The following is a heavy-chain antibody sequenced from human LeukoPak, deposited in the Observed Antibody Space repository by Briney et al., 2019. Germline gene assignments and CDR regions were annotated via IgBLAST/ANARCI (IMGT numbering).Heavy chain of an antibody. CDR2: ISSTASSI. Sequence: GGSLRLSCAASEFTFSSYSMSWVRQAPGKGLEWVSYISSTASSIYYADSVKGRFTISRDNSKNTLFLQMNSLRIDDTAVYYCAREGYSSGSRTGIDYWGQGTLVTVSP. CDR3: AREGYSSGSRTGIDY. CDR1: EFTFSSYS. D-gene: IGHD5-18*01. V-gene: IGHV3-48*01. J-gene: IGHJ4*02.